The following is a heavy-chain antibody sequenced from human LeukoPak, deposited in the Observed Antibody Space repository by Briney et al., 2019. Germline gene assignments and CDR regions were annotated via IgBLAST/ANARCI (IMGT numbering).Heavy chain of an antibody. Sequence: GGSLRLSCAASGFTVSNYYMSWVRQAPGKGLEWVSVIYSGGSTYYADSVKGRFAISRDNSKNTLYLQMNSLRAEDTALYYCARVDGSGSYYNNPFDYWGQGTLVTVSS. CDR1: GFTVSNYY. D-gene: IGHD3-10*01. CDR2: IYSGGST. V-gene: IGHV3-66*01. CDR3: ARVDGSGSYYNNPFDY. J-gene: IGHJ4*02.